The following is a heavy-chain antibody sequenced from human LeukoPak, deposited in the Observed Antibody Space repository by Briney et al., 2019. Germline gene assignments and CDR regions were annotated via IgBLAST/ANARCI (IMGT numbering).Heavy chain of an antibody. CDR1: GGSFSGYY. J-gene: IGHJ4*02. D-gene: IGHD3-10*01. CDR3: ASALWFGELSYFDY. Sequence: SETLSLTCAVYGGSFSGYYWSWIRQPPGKGLEWIGEINHSGSTNYNPSLKSRVTISVDTSKNQFSLKLSSVTAADTAVYYCASALWFGELSYFDYWGQGTLVTVSS. CDR2: INHSGST. V-gene: IGHV4-34*01.